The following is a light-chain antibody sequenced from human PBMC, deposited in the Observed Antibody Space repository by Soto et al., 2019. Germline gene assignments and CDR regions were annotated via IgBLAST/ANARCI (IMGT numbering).Light chain of an antibody. CDR3: GTWDSSLSAEE. CDR1: SSNIGNNY. V-gene: IGLV1-51*01. Sequence: QLVLTQPPSVSAAPGQKVTISCSGSSSNIGNNYVSWYQQLPGTAPKLLIYDNNKRPSGIPDRFSGSKSGTSATLGITGLQTGDEADYYCGTWDSSLSAEEFGGGTKLTVL. J-gene: IGLJ2*01. CDR2: DNN.